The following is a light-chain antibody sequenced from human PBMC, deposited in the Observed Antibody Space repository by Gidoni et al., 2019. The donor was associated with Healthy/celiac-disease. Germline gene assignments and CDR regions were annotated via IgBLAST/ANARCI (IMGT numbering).Light chain of an antibody. Sequence: IPMTPSPSSLSASVGDRVTITCRASQSISSYLNWYQQKPGKAPKLLIYAASSLQSGVPSRFSGSGSGTDFTLTISSLQPEDFATYYCQQSYSTPCTFGQGTKLEIK. CDR3: QQSYSTPCT. V-gene: IGKV1-39*01. J-gene: IGKJ2*02. CDR2: AAS. CDR1: QSISSY.